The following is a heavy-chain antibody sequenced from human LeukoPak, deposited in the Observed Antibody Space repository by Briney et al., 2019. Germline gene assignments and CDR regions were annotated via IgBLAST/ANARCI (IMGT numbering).Heavy chain of an antibody. Sequence: GESLKISCKCSGYSFTSYWIGWVRQMPGKGLEWMGIIYPGDSDTRYSPSFQGQVTISADKSISTAYLQWSSLKASDTAMYYCARLTPHLEWFYYFDYWGQGTLVTVSS. CDR2: IYPGDSDT. J-gene: IGHJ4*02. D-gene: IGHD3-3*01. CDR1: GYSFTSYW. V-gene: IGHV5-51*01. CDR3: ARLTPHLEWFYYFDY.